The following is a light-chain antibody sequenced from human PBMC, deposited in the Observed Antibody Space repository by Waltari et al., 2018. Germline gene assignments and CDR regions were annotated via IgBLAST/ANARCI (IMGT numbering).Light chain of an antibody. J-gene: IGLJ1*01. CDR1: NIGTKS. CDR2: SAR. CDR3: QVWEISSEHYV. V-gene: IGLV3-21*01. Sequence: SYVLTQPPSVSVAPGETAGITCGGSNIGTKSVHWYQQKPGQAPWLVIYSARDRPSGIPEGFSGPNSGNTATLTISRVEAGDEADYYCQVWEISSEHYVFGSGTKVTVL.